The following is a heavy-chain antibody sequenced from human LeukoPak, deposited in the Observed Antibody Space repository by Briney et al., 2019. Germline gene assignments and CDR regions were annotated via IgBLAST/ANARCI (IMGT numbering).Heavy chain of an antibody. CDR3: ARILSGPWRWFDP. D-gene: IGHD3-3*01. J-gene: IGHJ5*02. CDR2: INPNSGGT. Sequence: ASVKVSCKASGYTFTGYYMHWVRQAPGQGLEWMGWINPNSGGTNYAQKFQGRVTMTRDTSISTAYMELSRLRSDDTAVYYRARILSGPWRWFDPWGQGTLVTVSS. CDR1: GYTFTGYY. V-gene: IGHV1-2*02.